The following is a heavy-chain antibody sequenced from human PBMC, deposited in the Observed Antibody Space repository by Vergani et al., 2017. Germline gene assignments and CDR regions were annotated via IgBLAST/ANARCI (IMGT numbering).Heavy chain of an antibody. CDR1: GGSINSHNYY. V-gene: IGHV4-61*02. J-gene: IGHJ4*02. CDR3: ARVSCRGGSCYKPLFEY. D-gene: IGHD2-15*01. Sequence: QVQLQESGPGLVKPSQTLSLTCTVSGGSINSHNYYWSWIRQPAGKGLEWIGRIHTSGSTNYNPTLKSRVTMSEDTSKNQFSLNLTSVTAADTAVYFCARVSCRGGSCYKPLFEYWGQGILVTVSS. CDR2: IHTSGST.